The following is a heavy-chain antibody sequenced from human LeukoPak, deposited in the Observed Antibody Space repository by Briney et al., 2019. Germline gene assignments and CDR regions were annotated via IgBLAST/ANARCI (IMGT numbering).Heavy chain of an antibody. V-gene: IGHV1-69*06. D-gene: IGHD6-13*01. J-gene: IGHJ3*02. CDR2: IIPIFGTA. CDR3: ARTPLAAAYPDGAFDI. CDR1: GGTFSSYA. Sequence: ASVKVSCKASGGTFSSYAISWVRQAPGQGLEWMGGIIPIFGTANYAQKFQGRVTITADKSTSTAYMELSSLRSEDTAVYYCARTPLAAAYPDGAFDIWGQGTMVTVSS.